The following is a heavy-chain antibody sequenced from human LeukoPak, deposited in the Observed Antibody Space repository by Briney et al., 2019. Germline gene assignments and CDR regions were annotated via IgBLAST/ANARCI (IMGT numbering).Heavy chain of an antibody. J-gene: IGHJ6*03. CDR2: INGDGGST. V-gene: IGHV3-43*02. D-gene: IGHD2-21*02. CDR3: AKDVTVTPIYYMDV. CDR1: GFTFDDYA. Sequence: GGSLRLSCAASGFTFDDYAMHWVRQAPGKGLEWASLINGDGGSTYYADSVKGRFTISRDNSKNSLYLQMNSLRTEDTALYYCAKDVTVTPIYYMDVWGKGTTVTVSS.